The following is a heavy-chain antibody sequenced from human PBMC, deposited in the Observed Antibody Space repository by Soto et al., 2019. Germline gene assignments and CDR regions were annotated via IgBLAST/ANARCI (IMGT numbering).Heavy chain of an antibody. CDR2: IFWDDDK. J-gene: IGHJ4*02. Sequence: QITLRESGPTLVKPTQTLTLTCTFSGFSLNTREVGVGWIRQPPGKALAWLALIFWDDDKPYSPSLKTRLTISKDSSKGQVGLTMTNMDPVDTATYYRAHVRSGPRIEDYLGYYFDYGGQGTLVTVSS. V-gene: IGHV2-5*02. CDR1: GFSLNTREVG. CDR3: AHVRSGPRIEDYLGYYFDY. D-gene: IGHD4-17*01.